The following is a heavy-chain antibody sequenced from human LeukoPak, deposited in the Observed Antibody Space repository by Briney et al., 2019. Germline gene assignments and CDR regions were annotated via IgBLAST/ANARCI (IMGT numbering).Heavy chain of an antibody. Sequence: GGSLRLSCAASGFTFNNYAMNWVRQAPGKGLEWVSSISGGGETTYYADSAKGRVTISRDNSQNTGYLQMNSLRAEDTAVYDCARNYADYVGYFFCDYWGQGTQVTDCS. J-gene: IGHJ4*02. CDR3: ARNYADYVGYFFCDY. CDR2: ISGGGETT. CDR1: GFTFNNYA. D-gene: IGHD1-7*01. V-gene: IGHV3-23*01.